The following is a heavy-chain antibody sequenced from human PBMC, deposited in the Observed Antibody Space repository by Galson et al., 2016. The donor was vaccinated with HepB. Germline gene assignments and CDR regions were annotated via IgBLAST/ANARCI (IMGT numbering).Heavy chain of an antibody. CDR3: AGDGGYDWFDY. Sequence: ETLSLTCTVSGGSIRSYYWSWLRQPPGKGLEWIGYIYYSGSANYNPSLKSRVSISVDTSKSQFSLKLTSVTAADTAVYYCAGDGGYDWFDYWGQGTLVTVSS. CDR2: IYYSGSA. CDR1: GGSIRSYY. J-gene: IGHJ4*02. D-gene: IGHD5-12*01. V-gene: IGHV4-59*01.